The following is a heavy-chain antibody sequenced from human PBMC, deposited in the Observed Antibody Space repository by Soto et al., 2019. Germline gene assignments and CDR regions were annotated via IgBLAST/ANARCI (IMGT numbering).Heavy chain of an antibody. V-gene: IGHV1-18*01. D-gene: IGHD2-2*01. CDR1: GYTFTSYV. CDR2: ISAYNGNT. J-gene: IGHJ4*02. CDR3: ARDCSSTSCYEL. Sequence: QVQLVQSGAEVKKPGASVKVSCKASGYTFTSYVISWVRQAPGQGLEWRGWISAYNGNTNYAQKLQGRVTMTTDTSTSNAYMELRRLRSDDTAEYYGARDCSSTSCYELWGQGTLVTASS.